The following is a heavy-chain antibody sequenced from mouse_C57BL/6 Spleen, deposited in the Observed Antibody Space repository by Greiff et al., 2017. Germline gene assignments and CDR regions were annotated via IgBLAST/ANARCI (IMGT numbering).Heavy chain of an antibody. CDR1: GYTFPSYW. CDR3: ARLDDYKYLDV. Sequence: QVQLQQPGTELVTPGASVTLSCKASGYTFPSYWMHWVKQRPGQGLEWMGNINPSNGGTNYNEKFKRKATLTVDKSSSTANMKRSRLTSKDSAVYYCARLDDYKYLDVWCTGTTVTVYS. V-gene: IGHV1-53*01. D-gene: IGHD2-4*01. J-gene: IGHJ1*03. CDR2: INPSNGGT.